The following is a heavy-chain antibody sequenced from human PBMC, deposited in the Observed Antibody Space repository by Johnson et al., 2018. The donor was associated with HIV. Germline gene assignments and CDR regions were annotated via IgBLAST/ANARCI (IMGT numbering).Heavy chain of an antibody. Sequence: VQLVESGGGVVRPGGSLRLSCAASGFTFDDYDMSWVRQAPGKGLEWVSGINWNGGSTGYADSVKGRFTISRDNSKNTLYLQMNSLKTEDTAVYYCTTDQLQQLVHDAFDIWGQGTMVTVSS. V-gene: IGHV3-20*04. CDR1: GFTFDDYD. J-gene: IGHJ3*02. D-gene: IGHD6-13*01. CDR2: INWNGGST. CDR3: TTDQLQQLVHDAFDI.